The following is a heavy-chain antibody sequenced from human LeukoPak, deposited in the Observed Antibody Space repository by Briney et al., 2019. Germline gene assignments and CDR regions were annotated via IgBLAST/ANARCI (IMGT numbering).Heavy chain of an antibody. Sequence: GGSLRLSCAASGFTFSSYEMNWVRQAPGKGLEWVSAISGSGGSTYYADSVKGRFTISRDNSKNTLYLQMNSLRAEDTAVYYCAKVATPVVGATPFDYWGQGTLVTVSS. CDR2: ISGSGGST. J-gene: IGHJ4*02. D-gene: IGHD1-26*01. CDR1: GFTFSSYE. V-gene: IGHV3-23*01. CDR3: AKVATPVVGATPFDY.